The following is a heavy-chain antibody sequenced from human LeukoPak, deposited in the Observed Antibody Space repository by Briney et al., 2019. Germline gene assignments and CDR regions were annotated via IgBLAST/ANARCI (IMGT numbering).Heavy chain of an antibody. V-gene: IGHV4-59*01. D-gene: IGHD1-7*01. CDR3: ARVITGTTFAFDI. CDR1: GGSINTYY. Sequence: TPSETLSLTCSVSGGSINTYYWSWIRQPPGKGLEWIGYIYYSGSTNYNPSLKSRVTISVDTSKNQFSLKLSSVTAADTAVYYCARVITGTTFAFDIWGQGTMVTVSS. J-gene: IGHJ3*02. CDR2: IYYSGST.